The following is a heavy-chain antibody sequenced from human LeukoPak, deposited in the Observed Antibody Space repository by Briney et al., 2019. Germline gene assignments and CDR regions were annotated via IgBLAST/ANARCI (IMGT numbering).Heavy chain of an antibody. J-gene: IGHJ5*02. CDR3: ACIRGYCSSTSCYARWFDP. CDR1: GGSISSSNW. V-gene: IGHV4-4*02. D-gene: IGHD2-2*01. Sequence: PSGTLSLTCAVSGGSISSSNWWSWVRQPPGKGLEWIGEIYHSGSTNYNPSLKSRVTISVDTSKNQFSLKLSSVTAADTAVYYCACIRGYCSSTSCYARWFDPWGQGTLVTVSS. CDR2: IYHSGST.